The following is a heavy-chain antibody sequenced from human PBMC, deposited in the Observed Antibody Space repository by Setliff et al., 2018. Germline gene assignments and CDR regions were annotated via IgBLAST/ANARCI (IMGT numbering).Heavy chain of an antibody. V-gene: IGHV1-8*03. D-gene: IGHD7-27*01. J-gene: IGHJ6*03. Sequence: GASVKVSCKASGYTFTSYDINWVRQATGQGLEWMGWMNPNSGNTGYAQKFQGRVTITRNTSISTAYMELSSLRSEDTAVYYCARGLGSYYYHYMDVWGKGTTVTVSS. CDR2: MNPNSGNT. CDR3: ARGLGSYYYHYMDV. CDR1: GYTFTSYD.